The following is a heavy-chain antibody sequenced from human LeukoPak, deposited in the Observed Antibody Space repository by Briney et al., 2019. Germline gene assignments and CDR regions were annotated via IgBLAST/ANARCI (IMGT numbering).Heavy chain of an antibody. V-gene: IGHV3-30*02. CDR3: AKGQGPGSPFCGYDY. D-gene: IGHD6-25*01. J-gene: IGHJ4*02. CDR2: IRYDGSNK. CDR1: GITFSSYG. Sequence: GGSLRLSCATSGITFSSYGMHWVRQAPGKGLEWVAFIRYDGSNKYYADSVRGRFTISRDNSKNTLYLQVNSLRDEDTALYYCAKGQGPGSPFCGYDYWGQGTLVTVSS.